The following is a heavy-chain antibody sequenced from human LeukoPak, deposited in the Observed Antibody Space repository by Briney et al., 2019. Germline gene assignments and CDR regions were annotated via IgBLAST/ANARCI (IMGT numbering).Heavy chain of an antibody. CDR3: ARGTLLPNDY. CDR1: GGSISSSSYY. Sequence: SETLSLTCTVSGGSISSSSYYWGWIRQPPGKGMEWIGSIYYSGSTYYNPSLKSRVTISVDTSKNQFSLKLSSVTAADTAVYYCARGTLLPNDYCGQGTLVTVSS. V-gene: IGHV4-39*01. CDR2: IYYSGST. D-gene: IGHD1-1*01. J-gene: IGHJ4*02.